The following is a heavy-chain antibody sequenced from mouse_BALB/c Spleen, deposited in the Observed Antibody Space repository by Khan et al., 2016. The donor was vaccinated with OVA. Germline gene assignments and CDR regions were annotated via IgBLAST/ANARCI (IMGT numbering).Heavy chain of an antibody. J-gene: IGHJ2*01. D-gene: IGHD1-1*01. V-gene: IGHV5-6*01. CDR3: ARQPGYYGSSFYLDN. CDR2: ISSGGSYT. CDR1: GFTFSSYG. Sequence: EVELVESGGVLVKPGGSLKLSCAVSGFTFSSYGMSWVRQTPDKRLEWVATISSGGSYTYYPDSVKGRFTISRDNAKNTLHLQVSSLKSEDTAIYYCARQPGYYGSSFYLDNWGQGTTLTVSS.